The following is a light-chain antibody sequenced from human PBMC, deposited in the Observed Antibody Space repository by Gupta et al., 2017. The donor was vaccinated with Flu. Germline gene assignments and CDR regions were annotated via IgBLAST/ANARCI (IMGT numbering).Light chain of an antibody. CDR2: EVN. CDR1: SSDVGSYNL. Sequence: ITISCTGTSSDVGSYNLVSWYQQHPGKAPKRMIYEVNKRPSGVSNRFSGSKSGNKASLTISGLQAEDEAEDDCCSYAGSSTPVVFGGGTKLTV. V-gene: IGLV2-23*02. CDR3: CSYAGSSTPVV. J-gene: IGLJ2*01.